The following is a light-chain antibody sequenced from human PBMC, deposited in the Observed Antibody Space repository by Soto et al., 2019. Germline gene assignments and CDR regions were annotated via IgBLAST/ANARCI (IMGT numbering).Light chain of an antibody. Sequence: EIVLTQSPGTLSLSPGERATLSCRASQSVSNFLAWYQQKPGQAPRLLIYGASSRATGIPDRFSGSGSGTDLTLTISRLWPEDVAVYYCQQYGSSRTFGQGTKVEIK. CDR2: GAS. CDR1: QSVSNF. J-gene: IGKJ1*01. V-gene: IGKV3-20*01. CDR3: QQYGSSRT.